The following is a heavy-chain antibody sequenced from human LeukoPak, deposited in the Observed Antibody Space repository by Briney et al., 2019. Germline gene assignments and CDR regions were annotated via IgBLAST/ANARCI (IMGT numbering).Heavy chain of an antibody. J-gene: IGHJ4*02. D-gene: IGHD3-3*01. V-gene: IGHV3-30*02. CDR2: IRYDGSNK. Sequence: GGSLRLSCAASGFTFSSYGMHWVRQAPGKGLEGVSFIRYDGSNKYYADSVKGRFTISRDNSKNTLYLQMNSLRTEDASVYYCAKDLSTGLLYRRGMYYFDYWGQGTLVTVSS. CDR3: AKDLSTGLLYRRGMYYFDY. CDR1: GFTFSSYG.